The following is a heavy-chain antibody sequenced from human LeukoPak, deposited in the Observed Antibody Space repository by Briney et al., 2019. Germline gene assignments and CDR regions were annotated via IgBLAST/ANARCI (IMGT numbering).Heavy chain of an antibody. Sequence: ASVKVSCKASGYTFTGYYMHWVRQAPGQGLEWMGRINPNSGGTNYAQKLQGRVTMTTDTSTSTAYMELRSLRSDDTAVYYCARVYGSGSFGGDYWGQGTLVTVSS. CDR2: INPNSGGT. CDR3: ARVYGSGSFGGDY. J-gene: IGHJ4*02. D-gene: IGHD1-26*01. CDR1: GYTFTGYY. V-gene: IGHV1-2*06.